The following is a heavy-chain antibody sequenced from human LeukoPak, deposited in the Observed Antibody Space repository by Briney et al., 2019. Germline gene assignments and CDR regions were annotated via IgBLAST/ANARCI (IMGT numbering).Heavy chain of an antibody. V-gene: IGHV4-34*01. CDR2: INHSGST. CDR1: GGSFSGYY. Sequence: PSETLSLTCAVYGGSFSGYYWSWIRQPPGKGLEWIGEINHSGSTNYNPSLKSRVTISVDTSKNQFSLKLSSVTAADTAVYYCAGGREFGVRPRPFDYWGQGTLVTVSS. CDR3: AGGREFGVRPRPFDY. D-gene: IGHD3-10*01. J-gene: IGHJ4*02.